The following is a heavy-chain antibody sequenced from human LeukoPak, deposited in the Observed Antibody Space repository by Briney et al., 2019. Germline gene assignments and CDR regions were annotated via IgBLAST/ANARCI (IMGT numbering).Heavy chain of an antibody. D-gene: IGHD6-19*01. CDR2: ISYDGSNK. V-gene: IGHV3-30*04. J-gene: IGHJ4*02. Sequence: GGSLRLSCAASGFTFSSYAMHWVRQAPGKGLEWVAVISYDGSNKYYADSVKGRFTISRDNSKNTLYLQMNSLRAEDTAVYYCAKDREQWLGGGFFDYWGQGTLVTVSS. CDR3: AKDREQWLGGGFFDY. CDR1: GFTFSSYA.